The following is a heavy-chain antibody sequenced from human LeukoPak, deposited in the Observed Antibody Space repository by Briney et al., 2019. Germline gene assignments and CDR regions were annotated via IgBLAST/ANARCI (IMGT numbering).Heavy chain of an antibody. D-gene: IGHD2-2*01. CDR3: ARTAAIGFDY. Sequence: PSETLSLTCAVSGGSISRGGYSWSWIRQPPGTGLEWIGYIYHSGSTYYNPSLKSRVTISVDRSKNQFSLKLSSVTAADTAVYYCARTAAIGFDYWGQGTLVTVSS. CDR2: IYHSGST. J-gene: IGHJ4*02. CDR1: GGSISRGGYS. V-gene: IGHV4-30-2*01.